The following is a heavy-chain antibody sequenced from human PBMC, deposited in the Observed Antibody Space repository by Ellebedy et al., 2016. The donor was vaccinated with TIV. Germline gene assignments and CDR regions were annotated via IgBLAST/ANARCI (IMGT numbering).Heavy chain of an antibody. CDR2: TGGGDNL. J-gene: IGHJ4*02. V-gene: IGHV3-23*01. Sequence: GESLKISCAASGFTFSNYAMTWVRQAPGKGLEWVSTTGGGDNLFYADSVTGRFTISRDDLKNTLFLQMNSLRAEDTAVYYCAKDVWFGDLSPLSPWGQGTLVTVSS. CDR3: AKDVWFGDLSPLSP. D-gene: IGHD3-10*01. CDR1: GFTFSNYA.